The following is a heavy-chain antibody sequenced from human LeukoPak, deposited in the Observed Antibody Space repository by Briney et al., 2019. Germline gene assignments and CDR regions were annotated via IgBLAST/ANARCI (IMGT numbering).Heavy chain of an antibody. J-gene: IGHJ4*02. CDR1: GFTFSSYA. V-gene: IGHV4-38-2*01. CDR3: ERVRSVAVAGTGPDY. CDR2: IYHSGST. Sequence: GSLRLSCAASGFTFSSYAMRWIRQPPGKGLEWIGSIYHSGSTYYNPSLKSRVTISVDTSENQFSLKLSSVTAADTAVYYCERVRSVAVAGTGPDYWGQGTLVTVSS. D-gene: IGHD6-19*01.